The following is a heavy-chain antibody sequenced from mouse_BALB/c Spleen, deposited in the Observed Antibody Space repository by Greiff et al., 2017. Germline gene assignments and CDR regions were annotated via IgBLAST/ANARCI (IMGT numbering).Heavy chain of an antibody. CDR3: ARGGYDRVCAY. Sequence: VKLVESGPGLLAPSQSLSITCTVQGFSLTGYGVNWVRQPPGKGLEWLGMIWGDGSTDYISALKSRLSISKDNSKSQVFLKMNSLQTDYTARYYCARGGYDRVCAYWGQGTLVTVSA. J-gene: IGHJ3*01. CDR1: GFSLTGYG. D-gene: IGHD2-10*02. V-gene: IGHV2-6-7*01. CDR2: IWGDGST.